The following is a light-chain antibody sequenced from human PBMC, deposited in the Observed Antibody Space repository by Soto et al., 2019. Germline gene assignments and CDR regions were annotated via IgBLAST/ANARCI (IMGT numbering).Light chain of an antibody. CDR2: EVS. CDR3: CSFAGSGYV. V-gene: IGLV2-8*01. J-gene: IGLJ1*01. CDR1: SSDVGGYNF. Sequence: QSALPQPPSASGSLGQSVTISCTGSSSDVGGYNFVSWFQQHPGKAPQLLIYEVSNRPSVVPDRFSGSKSGNTASLTVSGLQADDEADYYCCSFAGSGYVFGAGTKLTVL.